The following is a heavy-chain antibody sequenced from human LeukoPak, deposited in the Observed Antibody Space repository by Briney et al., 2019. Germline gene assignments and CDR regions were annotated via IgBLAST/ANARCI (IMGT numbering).Heavy chain of an antibody. V-gene: IGHV4-59*08. Sequence: SETLSLTCTVSGGSISSFYWSWIRQPPGKGLEWIGYVYYSGSTNYNPSLKSRVTISVDTSKNQFSLKLSSVTAADTAVYYCARRSSGGDSSPFDYWGQGTLVTVSS. J-gene: IGHJ4*02. CDR1: GGSISSFY. CDR3: ARRSSGGDSSPFDY. D-gene: IGHD2-21*02. CDR2: VYYSGST.